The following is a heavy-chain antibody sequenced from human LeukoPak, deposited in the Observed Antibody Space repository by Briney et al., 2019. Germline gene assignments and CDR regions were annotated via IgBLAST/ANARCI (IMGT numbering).Heavy chain of an antibody. CDR3: ARTRRYDFWSGYSAPQDYYYYMDV. V-gene: IGHV1-18*01. D-gene: IGHD3-3*01. CDR2: ISAYNGNT. Sequence: ASVKVSCKASGYTFTSYGISWVRQAPGQGLEWMGWISAYNGNTNYAQKLQGRVTMTTDTSTSTAYMELRSLRSDDTAVYYCARTRRYDFWSGYSAPQDYYYYMDVWGKGTTVTVSS. CDR1: GYTFTSYG. J-gene: IGHJ6*03.